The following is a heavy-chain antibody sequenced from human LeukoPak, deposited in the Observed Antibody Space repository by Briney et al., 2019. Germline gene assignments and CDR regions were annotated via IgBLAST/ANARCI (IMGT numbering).Heavy chain of an antibody. J-gene: IGHJ5*02. D-gene: IGHD3-3*01. CDR1: CRSISSYY. Sequence: SETLSLTRTVSCRSISSYYWRWIRQPAPQGLEWIGRIYTSGSTNYNPSLKSRVTMSVDTSKNQFSLKVSSVTAADAAVYYCARVVGGWFDPWGQGTLVTVSS. V-gene: IGHV4-4*07. CDR2: IYTSGST. CDR3: ARVVGGWFDP.